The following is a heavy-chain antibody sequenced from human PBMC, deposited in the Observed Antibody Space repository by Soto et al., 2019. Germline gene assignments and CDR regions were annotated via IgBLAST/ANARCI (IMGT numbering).Heavy chain of an antibody. CDR1: GYTFTSYG. CDR2: ISAYNGNT. Sequence: ASVKVSCKASGYTFTSYGISWVRQAPGQGLEWMGWISAYNGNTNYAQKLQGRVTMTTDTSTSTAYMELRSLRSDDTAVYYCARGMEDIVVVVAALNAFDIWGQGTMVTVSS. CDR3: ARGMEDIVVVVAALNAFDI. V-gene: IGHV1-18*01. J-gene: IGHJ3*02. D-gene: IGHD2-15*01.